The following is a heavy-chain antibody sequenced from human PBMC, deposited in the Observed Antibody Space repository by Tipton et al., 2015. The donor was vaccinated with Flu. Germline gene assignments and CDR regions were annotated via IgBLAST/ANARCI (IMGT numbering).Heavy chain of an antibody. Sequence: SLRLSCAASGFSFSSYWMHWVRQAPGKGLVWVSRITSDGRNTDYADSVKGRFTISRDNAKNTLYLQMNSLRAEDTAVYFCARTYITNSGHGENYWGQGTLVTVSS. CDR2: ITSDGRNT. J-gene: IGHJ4*02. V-gene: IGHV3-74*01. D-gene: IGHD3-10*01. CDR3: ARTYITNSGHGENY. CDR1: GFSFSSYW.